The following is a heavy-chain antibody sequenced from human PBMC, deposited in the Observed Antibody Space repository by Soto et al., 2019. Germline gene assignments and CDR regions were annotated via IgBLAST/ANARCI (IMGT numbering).Heavy chain of an antibody. CDR1: GFSFSSYT. V-gene: IGHV3-48*02. J-gene: IGHJ6*02. CDR2: ISGRGTTT. CDR3: ARLGYCSSVNCQYYFYYSGMEV. Sequence: GSLRLSCEASGFSFSSYTMNWVRQAPGKGLEWVSFISGRGTTTYYADSVKGRFTVSRDNAKNSLYLEVTSLRDEDTAVYYCARLGYCSSVNCQYYFYYSGMEVWGPGTTVTV. D-gene: IGHD2-2*01.